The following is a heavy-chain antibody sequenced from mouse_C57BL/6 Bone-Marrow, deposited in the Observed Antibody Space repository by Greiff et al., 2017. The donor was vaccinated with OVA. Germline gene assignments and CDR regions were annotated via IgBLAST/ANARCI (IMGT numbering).Heavy chain of an antibody. CDR2: IWSGGST. CDR3: ARGLRRVAY. Sequence: VQLQQSGPGLVQPSQSLSITCTVSGFSLTSYGVHWVRQSPGKGLEWLGVIWSGGSTDYNAAFISRLSISKDNSKSQVFFKMNSLQADDTAIYYCARGLRRVAYWGQGTLVTVSA. CDR1: GFSLTSYG. V-gene: IGHV2-2*01. J-gene: IGHJ3*01. D-gene: IGHD2-2*01.